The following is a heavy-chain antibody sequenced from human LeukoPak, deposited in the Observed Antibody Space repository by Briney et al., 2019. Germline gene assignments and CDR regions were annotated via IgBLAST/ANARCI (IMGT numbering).Heavy chain of an antibody. J-gene: IGHJ4*02. Sequence: GASVKVSRKASGYTFTGYYMHWVRQAPGQGLEWMGWINPNSGGTNYAQKFQGRVTMTRDTSISTAYMELSRLRSDDTAVYYCARSRNIVATIGYWGQGTLVTVSS. CDR3: ARSRNIVATIGY. D-gene: IGHD5-12*01. V-gene: IGHV1-2*02. CDR1: GYTFTGYY. CDR2: INPNSGGT.